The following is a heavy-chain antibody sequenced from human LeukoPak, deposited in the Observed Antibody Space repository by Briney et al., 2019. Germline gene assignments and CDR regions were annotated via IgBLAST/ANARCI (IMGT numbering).Heavy chain of an antibody. J-gene: IGHJ5*02. D-gene: IGHD2-2*01. Sequence: PGGSLRLSCAASGFTFSSYWMSWVRQAPGKGLEWVANIKQDGSEKYYVDSVKGRFTTSRDNAKNSLYLQMNSLRAEDTAVYYCARAPYCSSTSCLFDPWGQGTLVTVSS. V-gene: IGHV3-7*01. CDR3: ARAPYCSSTSCLFDP. CDR1: GFTFSSYW. CDR2: IKQDGSEK.